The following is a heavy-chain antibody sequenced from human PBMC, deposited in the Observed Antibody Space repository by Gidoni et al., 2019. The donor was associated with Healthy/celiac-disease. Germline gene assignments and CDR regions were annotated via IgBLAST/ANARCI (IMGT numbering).Heavy chain of an antibody. V-gene: IGHV3-30*03. Sequence: RLSCAASGFTFSSYGMHWVRQAPGKGLEWVAVISYDGSNKYYADSVKGRFTISRDNSKNTLYLQMNSLRAEDTAVYYCAVDSYGYGDRNYWGQGTLVTVSS. CDR1: GFTFSSYG. D-gene: IGHD5-18*01. CDR2: ISYDGSNK. J-gene: IGHJ4*02. CDR3: AVDSYGYGDRNY.